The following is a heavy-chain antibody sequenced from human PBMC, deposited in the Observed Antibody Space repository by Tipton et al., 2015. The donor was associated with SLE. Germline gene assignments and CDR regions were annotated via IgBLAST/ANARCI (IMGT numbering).Heavy chain of an antibody. J-gene: IGHJ4*02. CDR2: IFTGGSS. Sequence: LRLSCTVSGGSISSGSYYWSWIRQPAGKGLEWIGRIFTGGSSNDNPSLKSRVTMSVDTSKNQVSLKLNSVTAADTAVYYCARGDTGDDYFDNWGQGTLVTVSS. CDR1: GGSISSGSYY. V-gene: IGHV4-61*02. D-gene: IGHD7-27*01. CDR3: ARGDTGDDYFDN.